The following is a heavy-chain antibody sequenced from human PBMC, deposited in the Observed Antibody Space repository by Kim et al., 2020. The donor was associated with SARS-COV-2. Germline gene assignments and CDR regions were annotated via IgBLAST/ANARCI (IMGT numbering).Heavy chain of an antibody. Sequence: GGSLRLSCAASGFTFSNYGMNWVRQAPGKGLEWVADISDSGGSKNYADSVKGRFTISRDNSKNTLYLQMNSLRVEDTAVYYCADDGLVTVFGVLKNYHGMDLGGHGPTLSVPS. D-gene: IGHD3-3*01. V-gene: IGHV3-23*01. CDR3: ADDGLVTVFGVLKNYHGMDL. CDR2: ISDSGGSK. CDR1: GFTFSNYG. J-gene: IGHJ6*02.